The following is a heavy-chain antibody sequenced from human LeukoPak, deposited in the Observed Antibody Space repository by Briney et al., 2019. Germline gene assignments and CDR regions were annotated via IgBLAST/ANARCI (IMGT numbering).Heavy chain of an antibody. D-gene: IGHD2-2*01. V-gene: IGHV3-23*01. CDR2: ISGSGGST. CDR1: GFTFSSYG. Sequence: PGGSLRLSCAASGFTFSSYGMSWVRQAPGKGLEWVSAISGSGGSTYYADSVKGRFTISRDNARDSLYLQMNSLRDDDTSVYFCARDASALYWGRGTLVTVPS. J-gene: IGHJ4*02. CDR3: ARDASALY.